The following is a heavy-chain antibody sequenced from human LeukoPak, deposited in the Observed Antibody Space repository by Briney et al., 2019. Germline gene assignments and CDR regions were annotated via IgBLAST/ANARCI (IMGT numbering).Heavy chain of an antibody. D-gene: IGHD4-23*01. Sequence: GGSLRLSCAASGFTVSSNYMSWVRQAPGKGLEWVSVIYSGGSTYYADSVKGRFTISRDNSKNTLYLQMNSLRAEDTAVYYCASTIREWHDYGGKGYYFDYWGQGTLVTVSS. J-gene: IGHJ4*02. CDR3: ASTIREWHDYGGKGYYFDY. CDR2: IYSGGST. V-gene: IGHV3-53*01. CDR1: GFTVSSNY.